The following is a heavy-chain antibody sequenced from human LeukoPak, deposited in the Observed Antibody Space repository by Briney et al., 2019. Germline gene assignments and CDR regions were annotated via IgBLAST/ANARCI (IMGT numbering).Heavy chain of an antibody. CDR2: IYTSGST. CDR3: ARGDILTNYGMNV. Sequence: PSQTLSLTCTVSGGSISSGSYYWSWIRQPAGKGLEWIGRIYTSGSTNYNPSLKSRVTISVDTSKNQFSLKLSSVTAADTAVYYCARGDILTNYGMNVWGKGTTVTVSS. V-gene: IGHV4-61*02. J-gene: IGHJ6*04. D-gene: IGHD3-9*01. CDR1: GGSISSGSYY.